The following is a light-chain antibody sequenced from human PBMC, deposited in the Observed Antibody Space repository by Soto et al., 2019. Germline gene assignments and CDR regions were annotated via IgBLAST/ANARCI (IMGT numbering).Light chain of an antibody. CDR2: EVN. CDR1: SFDVDDYNS. V-gene: IGLV2-14*01. Sequence: QAGLNHPASVSGSPGQSITISCTGTSFDVDDYNSVSWYQQPPGKAPKLIIYEVNNRPSGVSNRFSGSNSDNTASLTISGLQAEDEADYYCSLYTTSSTPSYVFGTGTKVAVL. J-gene: IGLJ1*01. CDR3: SLYTTSSTPSYV.